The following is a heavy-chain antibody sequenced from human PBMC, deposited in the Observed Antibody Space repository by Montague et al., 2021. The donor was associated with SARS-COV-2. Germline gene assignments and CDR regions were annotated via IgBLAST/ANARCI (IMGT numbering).Heavy chain of an antibody. CDR2: IYYSGSS. J-gene: IGHJ4*02. D-gene: IGHD1-26*01. Sequence: TLSLTCSVSGGSISSANYYWSWIRQHPGKVLEFIGYIYYSGSSFYNPSLKSRLTISVDTSKNWFSLRLSSVTAADTAIYFCASQSGSYYNYFDLWGQGTLVTVSS. CDR1: GGSISSANYY. V-gene: IGHV4-31*03. CDR3: ASQSGSYYNYFDL.